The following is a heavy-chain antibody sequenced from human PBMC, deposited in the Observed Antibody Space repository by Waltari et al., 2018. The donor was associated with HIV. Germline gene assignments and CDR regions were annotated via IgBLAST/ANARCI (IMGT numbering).Heavy chain of an antibody. CDR3: ARDHRGNKLLYGMDV. V-gene: IGHV1-69*01. J-gene: IGHJ6*02. CDR2: IIPAFGTA. Sequence: QVQLVQSGAEVKKPGSSVRVSCKVSGGTFSSYAINWVRQAPRQGLEWMGGIIPAFGTANYAEMFQGRVTITADEYTSTAYMDLSSLRSEDTAVYFCARDHRGNKLLYGMDVWGQGTTVTV. CDR1: GGTFSSYA.